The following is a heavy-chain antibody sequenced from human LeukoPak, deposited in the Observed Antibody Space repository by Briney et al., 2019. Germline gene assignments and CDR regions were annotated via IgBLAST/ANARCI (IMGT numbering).Heavy chain of an antibody. CDR3: ARDNEQWLAIYYYYGMDV. J-gene: IGHJ6*02. CDR2: ISGGGGST. Sequence: GGSLRLSCAASGFTFSSYAMSWVRQAPGKGLEWVSAISGGGGSTYYADSVKGRFTISRDNSKNTLYLQMNSLRAEDTAVYYCARDNEQWLAIYYYYGMDVWGQGTTVTVSS. CDR1: GFTFSSYA. V-gene: IGHV3-23*01. D-gene: IGHD6-19*01.